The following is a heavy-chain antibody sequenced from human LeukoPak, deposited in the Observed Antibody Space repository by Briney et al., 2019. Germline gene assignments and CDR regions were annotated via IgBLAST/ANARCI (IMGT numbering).Heavy chain of an antibody. CDR2: ITGSGGST. CDR1: GFTFGDYP. CDR3: ARDIVVVTAILDY. Sequence: GGSLRLSCTASGFTFGDYPMSWIRQAPGKGLEWVSAITGSGGSTYYADSVKGRFTISRDNSKNTLYLQMNSLRAEDTAVYYCARDIVVVTAILDYWGQRTLITVSS. D-gene: IGHD2-21*02. V-gene: IGHV3-23*01. J-gene: IGHJ4*02.